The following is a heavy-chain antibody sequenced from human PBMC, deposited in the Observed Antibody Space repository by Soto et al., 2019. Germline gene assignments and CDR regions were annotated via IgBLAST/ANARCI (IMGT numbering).Heavy chain of an antibody. V-gene: IGHV3-74*01. Sequence: PGGSLRLSCAASGFTFGNHWMHWVRQAPGKGLEWVSRMNSDGSTTNYADSVKGRFTVSRDNVKNTLYLQMNSLRAEDTAVYYCATAEVDYWGPGTLVTVSS. CDR3: ATAEVDY. J-gene: IGHJ4*02. CDR2: MNSDGSTT. CDR1: GFTFGNHW.